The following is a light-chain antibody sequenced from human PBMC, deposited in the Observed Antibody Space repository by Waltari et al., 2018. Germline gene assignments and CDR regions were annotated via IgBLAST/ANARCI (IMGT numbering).Light chain of an antibody. J-gene: IGLJ3*02. Sequence: HSALTQPPSASGSPGQSVTLSCSGISSYVGEDHYVPWYQQRPGNAPKLIIYDSIMRPSGIPRRFSGSKSADTASLTVSGLLPEDEANYYCSSSAVTSVLFGGGTKLTV. CDR1: SSYVGEDHY. CDR2: DSI. V-gene: IGLV2-8*01. CDR3: SSSAVTSVL.